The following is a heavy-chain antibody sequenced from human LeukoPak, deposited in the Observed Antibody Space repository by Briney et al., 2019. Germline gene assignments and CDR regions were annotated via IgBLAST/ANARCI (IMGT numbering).Heavy chain of an antibody. J-gene: IGHJ3*02. V-gene: IGHV4-59*01. D-gene: IGHD3-9*01. Sequence: LSETLSLTCTVSGGSISSYYWSWIRQPPGKGLEWIGYIYYSGSTNYNPSLKSRVTISVDTSKNQFSLKLSSVTAADTAVYYCARGGYDILTGYSNTFDIWGQGTMVTVSS. CDR3: ARGGYDILTGYSNTFDI. CDR1: GGSISSYY. CDR2: IYYSGST.